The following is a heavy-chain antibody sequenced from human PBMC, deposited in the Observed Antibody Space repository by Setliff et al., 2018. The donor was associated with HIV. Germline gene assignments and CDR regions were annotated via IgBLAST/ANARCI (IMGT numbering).Heavy chain of an antibody. D-gene: IGHD3-3*01. Sequence: ASVKVSCKASGYFFTTHNINWVRQATGQGLEWMGWMNPVRGATGIAQRFQGRVTMTRANSISTAYMQLSGLTSEDTAVYYCARAPGYYDSWSGFRNYYMDVWGQGTEVTVSS. CDR3: ARAPGYYDSWSGFRNYYMDV. J-gene: IGHJ6*03. CDR2: MNPVRGAT. V-gene: IGHV1-8*02. CDR1: GYFFTTHN.